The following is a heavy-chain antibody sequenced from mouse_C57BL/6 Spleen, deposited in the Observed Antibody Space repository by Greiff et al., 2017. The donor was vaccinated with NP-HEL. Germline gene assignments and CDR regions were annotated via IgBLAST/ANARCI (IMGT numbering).Heavy chain of an antibody. CDR2: ISSGSGTI. Sequence: EVQVVESGGGLVKPGGSLKLSCAASGFTFSDYGMHWVRQAPEKGLEWVAYISSGSGTIYYAATLKGRFTISRDNAKNTPYLQMTSLRSEDTAMYYCACGGYDGYYVGSFDYWGQGTTVTVSS. CDR1: GFTFSDYG. V-gene: IGHV5-17*01. CDR3: ACGGYDGYYVGSFDY. J-gene: IGHJ2*01. D-gene: IGHD2-3*01.